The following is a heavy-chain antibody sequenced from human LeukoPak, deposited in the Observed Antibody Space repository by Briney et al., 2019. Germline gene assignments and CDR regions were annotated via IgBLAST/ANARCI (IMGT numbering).Heavy chain of an antibody. V-gene: IGHV3-7*01. CDR3: AAGAGWLIDW. J-gene: IGHJ4*02. CDR1: GFPLSKYW. D-gene: IGHD6-19*01. CDR2: IEKDGSEI. Sequence: GSLRLSFSASGFPLSKYWMKWVRQAPGEGMEWVAIIEKDGSEILYVDSVKGRFTISRDNAKNSLYLQMNSLRAEDTAVYYCAAGAGWLIDWWGQGTLVTVSS.